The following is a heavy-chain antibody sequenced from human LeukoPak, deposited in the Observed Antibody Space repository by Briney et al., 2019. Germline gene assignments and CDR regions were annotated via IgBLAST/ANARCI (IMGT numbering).Heavy chain of an antibody. CDR3: ARLGEMATSNYFDY. D-gene: IGHD5-24*01. Sequence: SETLSLTCNVSGGSIIGYYWRWIRQPPGKGLECIGYISYSGGTNSNPSLNSRVSISVDTSKNQFSLKLSSVTAADTAVYYCARLGEMATSNYFDYWSQGTLVTVSS. CDR2: ISYSGGT. CDR1: GGSIIGYY. J-gene: IGHJ4*02. V-gene: IGHV4-59*08.